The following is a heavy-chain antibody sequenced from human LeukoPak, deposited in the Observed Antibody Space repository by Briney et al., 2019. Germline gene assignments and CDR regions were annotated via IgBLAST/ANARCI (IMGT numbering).Heavy chain of an antibody. Sequence: SETLSLTCTVSGYSISNGYYWGWIRQPPGKGLEWIGSLYHSDSVYYNTALKSRVSMSVDTSKNQFSLKLSFVTAADTAVYYCARHHDSYYYYYIDVWGSGTTVTVSS. V-gene: IGHV4-38-2*02. CDR3: ARHHDSYYYYYIDV. D-gene: IGHD1-14*01. CDR1: GYSISNGYY. J-gene: IGHJ6*03. CDR2: LYHSDSV.